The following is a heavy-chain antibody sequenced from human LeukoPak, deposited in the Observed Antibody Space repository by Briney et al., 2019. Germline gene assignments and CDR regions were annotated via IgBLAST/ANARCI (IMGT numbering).Heavy chain of an antibody. CDR3: AKGNSIVGARPISDYFDY. J-gene: IGHJ4*02. CDR1: GFNFDNFA. V-gene: IGHV3-30*04. Sequence: GGSLRLSCVVSGFNFDNFAMHWVGQPLGKGLEWVSVISYDGSNKYYADSVKGRFTISRDNSKTTLYLQMNSLRAEDTAVYYCAKGNSIVGARPISDYFDYWGQGTLVTVSS. CDR2: ISYDGSNK. D-gene: IGHD1-26*01.